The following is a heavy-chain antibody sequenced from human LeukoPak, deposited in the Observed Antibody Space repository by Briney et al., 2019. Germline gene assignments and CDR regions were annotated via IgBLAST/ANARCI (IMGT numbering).Heavy chain of an antibody. J-gene: IGHJ4*02. CDR2: IYYSGST. Sequence: SQTLSLTCTVSGGSISSGDYYWSWIRQPPGKGLEWIGYIYYSGSTYYNPSLKSRVTISVDTSKNQFSLKLGSVTAADTAVYYCAREGKSGYYDSSGYYYLTVFDYWGQGTLVTVSS. V-gene: IGHV4-30-4*08. D-gene: IGHD3-22*01. CDR1: GGSISSGDYY. CDR3: AREGKSGYYDSSGYYYLTVFDY.